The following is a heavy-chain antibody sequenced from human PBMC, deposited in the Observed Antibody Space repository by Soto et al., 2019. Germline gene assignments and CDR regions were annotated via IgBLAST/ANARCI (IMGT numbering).Heavy chain of an antibody. D-gene: IGHD6-25*01. J-gene: IGHJ6*02. V-gene: IGHV1-69*12. CDR3: ARVRLARTLGSDYYDGMDV. CDR2: IIPIFGTA. CDR1: GGTFSSYA. Sequence: QVQLVQSGAEVKKPGSSVKVSCKASGGTFSSYAISWVRQAPGQGLEWMGGIIPIFGTANYAQKFQGRVTITADESTSTAYMELSSLRSEDTAVYYCARVRLARTLGSDYYDGMDVWGQGTTVTVSS.